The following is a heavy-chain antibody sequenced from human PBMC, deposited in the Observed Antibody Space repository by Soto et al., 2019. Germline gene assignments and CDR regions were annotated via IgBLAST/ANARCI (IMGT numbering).Heavy chain of an antibody. J-gene: IGHJ6*03. V-gene: IGHV3-23*01. CDR2: ITGGGGST. Sequence: GGSLRLSCGATGLTFSNHAMSWVRQAPGKGLEWVSGITGGGGSTFYADSVKGRFVISRDNSKDTLYLQMNSLRAEDTALYYCASAYCIGVNCYYYYFMDVWGKGTTVTVSS. D-gene: IGHD2-15*01. CDR1: GLTFSNHA. CDR3: ASAYCIGVNCYYYYFMDV.